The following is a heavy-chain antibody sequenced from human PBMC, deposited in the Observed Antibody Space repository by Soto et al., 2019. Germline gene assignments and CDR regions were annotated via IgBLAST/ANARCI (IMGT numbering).Heavy chain of an antibody. J-gene: IGHJ5*02. CDR3: ARGVRRIAAAAAVFDP. Sequence: TLSLTCTVAGGSIVSGGYSWSWIRQPPGKGLEWIGYIYHSGSTYYNPSLKSRVTISVDRSKNQFSLKLSSVTAADTAVYYCARGVRRIAAAAAVFDPWGHGTPVPVSS. D-gene: IGHD6-13*01. CDR1: GGSIVSGGYS. CDR2: IYHSGST. V-gene: IGHV4-30-2*01.